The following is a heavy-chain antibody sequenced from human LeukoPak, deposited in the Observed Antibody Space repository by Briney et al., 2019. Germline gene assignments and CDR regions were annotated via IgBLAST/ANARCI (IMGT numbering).Heavy chain of an antibody. D-gene: IGHD7-27*01. V-gene: IGHV1-8*01. CDR2: MNPNSGNT. CDR3: AREPTRGRAGDNSFDI. J-gene: IGHJ3*02. CDR1: GYIFNDYD. Sequence: GASVKVSCKASGYIFNDYDINWVRQAAGQGLEWMGWMNPNSGNTGYAQKFQGRITVTRDTSITTAYMELSGLMPEDTAVYYCAREPTRGRAGDNSFDIWGQGTMVTVSS.